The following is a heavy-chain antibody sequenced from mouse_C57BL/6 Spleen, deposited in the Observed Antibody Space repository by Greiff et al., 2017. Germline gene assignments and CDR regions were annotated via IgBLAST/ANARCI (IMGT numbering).Heavy chain of an antibody. J-gene: IGHJ4*01. V-gene: IGHV2-2*01. CDR3: ARKGIYQTYAMDY. Sequence: VKLMESGPGLVQPSQSLSITCTVSGFSLTSYGVHWVRQSPGKGLEWLGVIWSGGSTDYNAAFISRLSISKDNSKSQVFFKMNSLQADDTAIYYCARKGIYQTYAMDYWGQGTSVTVSS. CDR1: GFSLTSYG. D-gene: IGHD2-1*01. CDR2: IWSGGST.